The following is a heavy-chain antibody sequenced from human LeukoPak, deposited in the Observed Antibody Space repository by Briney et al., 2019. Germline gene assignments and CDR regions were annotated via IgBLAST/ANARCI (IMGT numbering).Heavy chain of an antibody. D-gene: IGHD1-26*01. J-gene: IGHJ4*02. V-gene: IGHV1-2*02. CDR2: IKPKSGGT. Sequence: GASVKVSCKASGHTLAGYYLHWVRQAPGQGLEWMGWIKPKSGGTQSAQKFQGRVTMDRDTSLSTVYMELSSLRSEDTAVYYCARDIPEGPGWELSRLHFDYWGQGTLVTVSS. CDR3: ARDIPEGPGWELSRLHFDY. CDR1: GHTLAGYY.